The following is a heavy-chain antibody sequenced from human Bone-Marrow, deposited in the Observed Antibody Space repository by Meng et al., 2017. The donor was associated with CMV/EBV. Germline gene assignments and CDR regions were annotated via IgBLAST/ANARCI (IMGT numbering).Heavy chain of an antibody. Sequence: ASVKVSCKVSGYTLTELSMHWVRQAPGKGLEWMGGFDPEDGETIYAQKFQGRVTMTEDTSTDTAYMELSSLRSEDTAVDYCATDLRQGVRAYYYYYGMDVWGQGTTVTVSS. CDR3: ATDLRQGVRAYYYYYGMDV. D-gene: IGHD3-10*01. V-gene: IGHV1-24*01. CDR1: GYTLTELS. J-gene: IGHJ6*02. CDR2: FDPEDGET.